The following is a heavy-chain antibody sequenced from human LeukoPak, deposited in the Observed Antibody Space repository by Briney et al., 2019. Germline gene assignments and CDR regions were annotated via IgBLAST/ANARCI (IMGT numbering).Heavy chain of an antibody. D-gene: IGHD3-22*01. CDR2: ISYDGSNK. CDR1: GFTFSSYA. V-gene: IGHV3-30-3*01. CDR3: ARANYYDSSGQTEDY. J-gene: IGHJ4*02. Sequence: GRSLRLSCAASGFTFSSYAMHWVRQAPGKGLEWVAVISYDGSNKYYADSVKGRFTISRDNSKNTLYLQMNSLRAEDTAVYYCARANYYDSSGQTEDYWGQGTLVTVSS.